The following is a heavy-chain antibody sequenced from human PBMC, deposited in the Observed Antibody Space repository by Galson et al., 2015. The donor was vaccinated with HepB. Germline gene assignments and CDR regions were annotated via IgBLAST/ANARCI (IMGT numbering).Heavy chain of an antibody. CDR2: ITRGSRFI. V-gene: IGHV3-21*01. Sequence: SLRLSCAASEFDFSNFNMNWVRQAPGKGLEWVSSITRGSRFIYYTDSVQGRFTISRDNARNSLDLQMNSLRVEDTAVYYCARETSPGFDNWGQGTLVTVSS. J-gene: IGHJ4*02. CDR1: EFDFSNFN. D-gene: IGHD1-14*01. CDR3: ARETSPGFDN.